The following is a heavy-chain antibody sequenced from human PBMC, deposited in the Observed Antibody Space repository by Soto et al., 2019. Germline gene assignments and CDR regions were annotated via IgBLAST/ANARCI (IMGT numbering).Heavy chain of an antibody. V-gene: IGHV4-34*01. Sequence: VQLQQWGTGLLKPSETLSLTCAVYGGSFSGYYWCWIRQPPGKGLEWIGEINHSGSTNYNPSLKSRVTMSVDTSKNRLSLKLSSVTAADTAVYYCARAAGYSSGWYGIDDAFDIWGQGTTVTVSS. CDR1: GGSFSGYY. CDR2: INHSGST. CDR3: ARAAGYSSGWYGIDDAFDI. J-gene: IGHJ3*02. D-gene: IGHD6-19*01.